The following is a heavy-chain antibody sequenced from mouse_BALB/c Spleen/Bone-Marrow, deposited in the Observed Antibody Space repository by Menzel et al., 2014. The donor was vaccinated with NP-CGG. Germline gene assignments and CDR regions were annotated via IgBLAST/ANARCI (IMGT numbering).Heavy chain of an antibody. D-gene: IGHD3-1*01. J-gene: IGHJ4*01. V-gene: IGHV1-69*02. CDR2: IDPSDSYT. CDR1: GYTFTSYW. Sequence: VQLQQSGAELVKPGASVKLSCKASGYTFTSYWMHWVKQRPGQGLEWIGEIDPSDSYTNYNQKFKGKATLTVDKSSSTAYMQLSSLTSEDSAVYYCATARATSYAMDYWGQGTSVNVSS. CDR3: ATARATSYAMDY.